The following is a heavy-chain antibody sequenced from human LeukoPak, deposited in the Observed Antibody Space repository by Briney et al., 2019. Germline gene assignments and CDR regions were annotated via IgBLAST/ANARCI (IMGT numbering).Heavy chain of an antibody. J-gene: IGHJ4*02. CDR3: ARETRTYYDFWSGYQGSYYFDY. D-gene: IGHD3-3*01. V-gene: IGHV1-18*01. Sequence: GAPVKVSCKASGYTFTSYGISWVRQAPGQGLEWMGWISAYNGNTNYAQKLQGRVTMTTDTSTSTAYMELRSLRSDDTAVYYCARETRTYYDFWSGYQGSYYFDYWGQGTLVTVSS. CDR1: GYTFTSYG. CDR2: ISAYNGNT.